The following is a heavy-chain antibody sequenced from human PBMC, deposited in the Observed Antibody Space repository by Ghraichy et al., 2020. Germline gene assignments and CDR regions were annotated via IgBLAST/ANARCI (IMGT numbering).Heavy chain of an antibody. V-gene: IGHV3-66*01. CDR2: IYSGGST. D-gene: IGHD2-2*01. CDR3: ARDTSSSSLWGDYYYGMDV. CDR1: GFTVSSNY. Sequence: GGSLRLSCAASGFTVSSNYMSWVRQAPGKGLEWVSVIYSGGSTYYADSVKGRFTISRDNSKNTLYLQMNSLRAEDTAVYYCARDTSSSSLWGDYYYGMDVWGQGTTVTVSS. J-gene: IGHJ6*02.